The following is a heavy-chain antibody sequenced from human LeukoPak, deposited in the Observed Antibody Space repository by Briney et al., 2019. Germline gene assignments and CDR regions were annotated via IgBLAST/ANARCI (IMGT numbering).Heavy chain of an antibody. CDR3: ARDPVEWELLLDC. V-gene: IGHV3-7*01. Sequence: GGSLRLSCAASGFPFSSYSMTWVRQAPGKGLEWVANIKPDGTTNFYVDSVKGRFTISRDNALNSLYLQMNSLRAEDTAVYYCARDPVEWELLLDCWGQGTLVTVSS. CDR1: GFPFSSYS. D-gene: IGHD1-26*01. J-gene: IGHJ4*02. CDR2: IKPDGTTN.